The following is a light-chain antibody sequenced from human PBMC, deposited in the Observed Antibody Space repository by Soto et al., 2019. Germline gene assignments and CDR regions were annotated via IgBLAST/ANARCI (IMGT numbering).Light chain of an antibody. J-gene: IGKJ1*01. CDR2: GAS. CDR3: QQYGSSPPT. V-gene: IGKV3-20*01. CDR1: QSLSSFY. Sequence: ESVLTQSPGTLSLSPGEGATLSCRASQSLSSFYLAWYQQKPGQAPRLLIYGASNRATGIPDRFSASGSGTDFTLTISRLEPEDFAVYYCQQYGSSPPTFGQGTQVE.